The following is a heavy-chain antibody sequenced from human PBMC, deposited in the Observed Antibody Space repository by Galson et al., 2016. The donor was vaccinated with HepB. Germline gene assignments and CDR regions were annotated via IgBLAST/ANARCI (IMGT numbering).Heavy chain of an antibody. V-gene: IGHV3-23*01. J-gene: IGHJ6*03. D-gene: IGHD3-16*01. CDR1: GFTFSNYA. CDR3: AKDRGHEPPYYKDV. CDR2: ISGSGGST. Sequence: SLRLSCAASGFTFSNYAMSWVRQAPGKGLEWVSVISGSGGSTYYADSVKGRFTISRDNSKNTLYLQMNGQRVEDTAVYYCAKDRGHEPPYYKDVWGNGTTVIVSS.